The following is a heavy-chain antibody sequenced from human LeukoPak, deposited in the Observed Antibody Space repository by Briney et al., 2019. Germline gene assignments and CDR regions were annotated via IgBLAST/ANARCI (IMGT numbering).Heavy chain of an antibody. CDR1: GGSISSGGYS. CDR2: IYHGGST. D-gene: IGHD5-24*01. V-gene: IGHV4-30-2*01. CDR3: ARGGDGYNSGVGY. Sequence: SETLSLTCAVSGGSISSGGYSWSWIRQPPGKGLEWIGYIYHGGSTYYNPSLKSRVTISVDRSKNQFSLKLSSVTAADTAVYYCARGGDGYNSGVGYWGQGTLVTVSS. J-gene: IGHJ4*02.